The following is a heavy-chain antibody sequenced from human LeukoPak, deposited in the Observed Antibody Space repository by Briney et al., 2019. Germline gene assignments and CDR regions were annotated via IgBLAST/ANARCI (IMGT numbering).Heavy chain of an antibody. D-gene: IGHD1-14*01. V-gene: IGHV3-33*01. CDR2: IWYDGSSK. J-gene: IGHJ4*02. CDR1: GFIFSSYG. Sequence: PGGSLRLSCAASGFIFSSYGMHWVRQAPGKGLEWVAVIWYDGSSKYYADSVKGRFTISRDDSKNTLYLQMDSLRAEDTAVYCCVRGGGAGFDYWGQGTLVTVSS. CDR3: VRGGGAGFDY.